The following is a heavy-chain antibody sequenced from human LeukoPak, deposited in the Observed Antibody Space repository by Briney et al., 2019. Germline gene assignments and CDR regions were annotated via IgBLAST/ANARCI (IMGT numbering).Heavy chain of an antibody. CDR2: ISYDGSNK. V-gene: IGHV3-30-3*01. CDR3: ARALYGDYGDDGMDV. J-gene: IGHJ6*02. Sequence: GRSLRLSCAASGFTFSSYAMHWVRQAPGKGLEWVAVISYDGSNKYYADSVKGRFTISRDNAKNSLYLQMNSLRAEDTAVYYCARALYGDYGDDGMDVWGQGTTVTVSS. D-gene: IGHD4-17*01. CDR1: GFTFSSYA.